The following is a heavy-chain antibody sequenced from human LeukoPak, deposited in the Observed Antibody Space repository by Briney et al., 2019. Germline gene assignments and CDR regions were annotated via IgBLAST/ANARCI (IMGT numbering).Heavy chain of an antibody. CDR1: GGTFSSYA. J-gene: IGHJ5*02. D-gene: IGHD2-15*01. Sequence: ASVKVSCKASGGTFSSYAISWARQATGQGLEWMGWMNPNSGNTGYAQKFQGRVTITRNTSISTAYMELSSLRSEDTAVYYCARMRRWWFDPWGQGTLVTVSS. CDR3: ARMRRWWFDP. CDR2: MNPNSGNT. V-gene: IGHV1-8*03.